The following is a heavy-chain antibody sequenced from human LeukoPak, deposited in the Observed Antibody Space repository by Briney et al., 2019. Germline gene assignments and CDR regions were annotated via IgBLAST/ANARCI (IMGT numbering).Heavy chain of an antibody. CDR3: AREGSTYYYDSSGYPYHYYYYMDV. CDR1: GYTFTSYY. CDR2: INPSGGST. Sequence: GASVKVSCKASGYTFTSYYMHWVRQAPGQGLEWMGIINPSGGSTSYAQKFQGRVTMTRDMSTSTVYMELSSLRSEDTAVYYCAREGSTYYYDSSGYPYHYYYYMDVWGKGTTVTVSS. D-gene: IGHD3-22*01. J-gene: IGHJ6*03. V-gene: IGHV1-46*01.